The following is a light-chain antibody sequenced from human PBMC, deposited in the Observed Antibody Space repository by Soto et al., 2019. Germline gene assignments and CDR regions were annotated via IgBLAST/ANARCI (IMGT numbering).Light chain of an antibody. CDR1: QILLHTNGYYY. Sequence: DIVMTQSPLSLSVSPGEPASSSCRSGQILLHTNGYYYLHWYLQKPGQSPHLLIYLGSNRASGVPYTFSGSRSGADFRLKISRVEAEDVGVYYCVQALETSSTFGHGTRLEI. V-gene: IGKV2-28*01. CDR3: VQALETSST. CDR2: LGS. J-gene: IGKJ5*01.